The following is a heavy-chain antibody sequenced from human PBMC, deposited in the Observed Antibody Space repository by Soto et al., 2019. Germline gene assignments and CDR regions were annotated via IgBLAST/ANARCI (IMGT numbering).Heavy chain of an antibody. J-gene: IGHJ4*02. CDR1: GYTFTSYA. Sequence: GASVKVSCKASGYTFTSYAMHWVRQAPGQRLEWMGWINAGNGNTKYSQKFQGRVTITRDTSASTAYMELSSLRSEDTAVYYCARELGYCSSTSCYEFVYWGQGTLVTVSS. CDR3: ARELGYCSSTSCYEFVY. V-gene: IGHV1-3*01. CDR2: INAGNGNT. D-gene: IGHD2-2*01.